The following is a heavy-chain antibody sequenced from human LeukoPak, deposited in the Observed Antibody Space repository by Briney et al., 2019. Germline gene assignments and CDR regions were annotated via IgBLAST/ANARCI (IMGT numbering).Heavy chain of an antibody. V-gene: IGHV3-48*01. CDR3: ARGGPFTH. CDR1: GFTFSSYS. CDR2: ISSSSSTI. J-gene: IGHJ4*02. D-gene: IGHD2/OR15-2a*01. Sequence: GGSLRLSCAASGFTFSSYSMNWVRQAPGKGLEWVSYISSSSSTIYYADSVKGRFTISRDNSKNTLYLQMNSLRAEDTAVYYCARGGPFTHWGQGTLVTVSS.